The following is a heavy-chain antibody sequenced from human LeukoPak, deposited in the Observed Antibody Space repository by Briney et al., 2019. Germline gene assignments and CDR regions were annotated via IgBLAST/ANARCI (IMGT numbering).Heavy chain of an antibody. CDR3: AKDVGFCSGDSCSFFDY. CDR2: TSAGGEDK. CDR1: GFVFSNSG. J-gene: IGHJ4*02. D-gene: IGHD2-15*01. V-gene: IGHV3-23*01. Sequence: GGSLRLSCAASGFVFSNSGMTWVRQAPGKGLEWVSTTSAGGEDKHYADSVKGRFTTSRDNSKNTLYLQMNTLRAEDTALYYCAKDVGFCSGDSCSFFDYWGQGDLVTVSS.